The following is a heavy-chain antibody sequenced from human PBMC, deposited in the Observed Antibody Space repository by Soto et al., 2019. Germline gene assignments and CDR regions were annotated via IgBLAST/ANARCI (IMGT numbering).Heavy chain of an antibody. CDR1: GVSISNSSYY. CDR3: ARHGSN. CDR2: IYYSGIT. Sequence: SETLSLTCTVSGVSISNSSYYWGWIRRPPGKGLEWIGTIYYSGITYYNPSLKSRVTISVDTSKNQFSLKLTSVTAADTAVYYCARHGSNWGQGTLVTVS. V-gene: IGHV4-39*01. J-gene: IGHJ4*02.